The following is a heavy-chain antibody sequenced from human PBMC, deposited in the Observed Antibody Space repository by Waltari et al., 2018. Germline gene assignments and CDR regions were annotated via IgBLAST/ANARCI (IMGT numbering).Heavy chain of an antibody. V-gene: IGHV3-74*03. J-gene: IGHJ4*02. Sequence: VKVVEPGGGLFRPGGSLKLPCVGLDLNSGKYFIHPVRKPPGKGPGWDARINKDGSIAKYADSVKDRLTISRDNAKSTGYPQMNSLRGDDTALYYCLNYDFDSWGQGALVTVSS. CDR3: LNYDFDS. D-gene: IGHD1-7*01. CDR2: INKDGSIA. CDR1: DLNSGKYF.